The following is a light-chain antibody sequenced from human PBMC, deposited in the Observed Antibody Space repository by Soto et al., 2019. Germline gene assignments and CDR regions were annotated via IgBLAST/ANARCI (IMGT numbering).Light chain of an antibody. J-gene: IGKJ5*01. CDR1: QRISTY. CDR3: EQRRQWPPMT. Sequence: EILLTQSPVTLSLSPGQRATLSCRASQRISTYLAWYQVKPGQAPRLLIYDASIRATGVPARFSGSGSGTDFNLSIRSLEPVDVAVYPCEQRRQWPPMTFGQETRLEMK. CDR2: DAS. V-gene: IGKV3-11*01.